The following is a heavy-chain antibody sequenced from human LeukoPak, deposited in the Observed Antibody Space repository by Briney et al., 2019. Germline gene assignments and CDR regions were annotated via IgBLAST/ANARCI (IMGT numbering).Heavy chain of an antibody. V-gene: IGHV3-30-3*01. CDR2: ISYDGSNK. Sequence: GGSLRLSCAASGFTFSSYAMHWVRQAPGKGLEWVAVISYDGSNKYYADSVKGRFTISRDNSKNTLYLQMNSLRAEDTAVYYCAKDEPSYYYDSSGYYFPFGYWGQGTLVTVSS. J-gene: IGHJ4*02. CDR3: AKDEPSYYYDSSGYYFPFGY. D-gene: IGHD3-22*01. CDR1: GFTFSSYA.